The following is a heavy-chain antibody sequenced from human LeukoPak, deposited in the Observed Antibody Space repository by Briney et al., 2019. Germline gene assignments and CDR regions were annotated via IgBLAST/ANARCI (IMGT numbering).Heavy chain of an antibody. J-gene: IGHJ4*02. Sequence: GGSLRLSCAASGFTVSSNYMSWDRQAPGKGLEWVSVIYSGGSTYYADSVKGRFTISRDNSKNTLYLQMNSLRAEDTAVYYCAKGDGLRFLEWFYYYFDYWGQGTLVTVSS. V-gene: IGHV3-66*01. CDR3: AKGDGLRFLEWFYYYFDY. D-gene: IGHD3-3*01. CDR2: IYSGGST. CDR1: GFTVSSNY.